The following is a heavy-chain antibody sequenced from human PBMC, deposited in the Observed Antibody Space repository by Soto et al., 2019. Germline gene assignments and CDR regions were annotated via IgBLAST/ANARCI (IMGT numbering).Heavy chain of an antibody. D-gene: IGHD3-9*01. CDR3: AKDLQLVIISMIFDY. CDR2: ISYDGSNK. Sequence: GGSLRLSCAASGFTFSSYGMHWVRQAPGKGLEWVAVISYDGSNKYYADSVKGRFTISRDNSKNTLYLQMNSLRAEDTAVYYCAKDLQLVIISMIFDYWGQGTLVTVSS. V-gene: IGHV3-30*18. CDR1: GFTFSSYG. J-gene: IGHJ4*02.